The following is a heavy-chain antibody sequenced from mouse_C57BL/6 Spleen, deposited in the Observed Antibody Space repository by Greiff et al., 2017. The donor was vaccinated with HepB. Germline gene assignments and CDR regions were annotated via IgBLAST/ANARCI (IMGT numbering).Heavy chain of an antibody. Sequence: EVMLVESGGGLVKPGGSLKLSCAASGFTFSDYGMHWVRQAPEKGLEWVAYISSGSSTIYYADTVKGRFTISRDNAKNTLFLQMTSLRSEDTAMYYWARPKYYDGSSDYYAMDYWGQGTSVTVSS. J-gene: IGHJ4*01. D-gene: IGHD1-1*01. CDR3: ARPKYYDGSSDYYAMDY. CDR1: GFTFSDYG. CDR2: ISSGSSTI. V-gene: IGHV5-17*01.